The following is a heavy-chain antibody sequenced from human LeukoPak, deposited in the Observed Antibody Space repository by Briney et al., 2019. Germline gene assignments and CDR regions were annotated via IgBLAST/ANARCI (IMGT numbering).Heavy chain of an antibody. D-gene: IGHD6-13*01. CDR2: IYYSGST. Sequence: SETLSLTCIVSGGSISSGDYYWSWIRQPPGKGLEWIGYIYYSGSTYYNPSLKSQVTISVDTSKNQFSLKLSSVTAADTAVYYCARGKQQLVYDYFDYWGQGTLVTVSS. V-gene: IGHV4-30-4*08. J-gene: IGHJ4*02. CDR1: GGSISSGDYY. CDR3: ARGKQQLVYDYFDY.